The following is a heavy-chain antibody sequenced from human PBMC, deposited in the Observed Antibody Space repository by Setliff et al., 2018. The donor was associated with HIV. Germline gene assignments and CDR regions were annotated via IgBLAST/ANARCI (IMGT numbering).Heavy chain of an antibody. J-gene: IGHJ4*02. CDR3: ASVLRYYGSGSYPFGY. CDR2: ISSGGEIM. D-gene: IGHD3-10*01. CDR1: GFTFSSYS. Sequence: GGSLRLSCAASGFTFSSYSMNWVRQAPGKGLEWVSAISSGGEIMFYADSVKGRFTISRDNSKNTLYLQMNSLRAEDTAVYYCASVLRYYGSGSYPFGYWGQGTLVTVSS. V-gene: IGHV3-23*01.